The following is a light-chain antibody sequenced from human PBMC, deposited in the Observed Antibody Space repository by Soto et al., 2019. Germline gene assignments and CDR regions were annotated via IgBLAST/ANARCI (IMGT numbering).Light chain of an antibody. Sequence: QSALTQPASVSESPGQSITTSCTGTSSDVGNYKYVSWYQQLPGKAPRLIIYAVNNRPSGVSDRFSGSKSYNTASLTISGLQAEDEADYYCSSYTTSRSYVVFGGGTKLTVL. CDR3: SSYTTSRSYVV. CDR1: SSDVGNYKY. V-gene: IGLV2-14*01. CDR2: AVN. J-gene: IGLJ2*01.